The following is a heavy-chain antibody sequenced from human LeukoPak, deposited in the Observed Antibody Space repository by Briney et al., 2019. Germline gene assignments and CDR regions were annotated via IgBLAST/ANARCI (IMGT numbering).Heavy chain of an antibody. CDR2: IDPSDSYS. CDR3: ARHNTGGSWFDP. J-gene: IGHJ5*02. V-gene: IGHV5-10-1*01. CDR1: GYSFSSYW. Sequence: GESLKISCKGSGYSFSSYWISWVRQMPGKGLEWMGRIDPSDSYSNYSPSFQGHVSMSADKSISTAYLQRSSLKASDSAMYYSARHNTGGSWFDPWGQGTLVTVS. D-gene: IGHD7-27*01.